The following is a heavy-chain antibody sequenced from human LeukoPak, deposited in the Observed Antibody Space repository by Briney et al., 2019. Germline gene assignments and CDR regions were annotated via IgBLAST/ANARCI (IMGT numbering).Heavy chain of an antibody. CDR2: IYYSGST. Sequence: SETLSLTCTVSGGSISSGSYYWGWLRQPPGQGLEWIGSIYYSGSTYYNPSLKSRVTISVYTSKNQFSLKLTSVTAADTAVYYCARVGATSSFDYWGQGTQITVSS. J-gene: IGHJ4*02. CDR1: GGSISSGSYY. D-gene: IGHD1-26*01. CDR3: ARVGATSSFDY. V-gene: IGHV4-39*01.